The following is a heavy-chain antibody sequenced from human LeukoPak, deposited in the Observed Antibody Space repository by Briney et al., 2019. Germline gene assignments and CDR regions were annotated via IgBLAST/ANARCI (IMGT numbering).Heavy chain of an antibody. CDR1: GFTFDDYA. Sequence: PGRSLRLSCAASGFTFDDYAMHWVRQAPGEGLEWVSLISGDGGSTYYADSVKGRFTISRDNSKNSLYLQMNSLRTEDTALYYCAKDWGAYYDSSGFYSGDFDYWGQGTLVTVSS. J-gene: IGHJ4*02. V-gene: IGHV3-43*02. D-gene: IGHD3-22*01. CDR3: AKDWGAYYDSSGFYSGDFDY. CDR2: ISGDGGST.